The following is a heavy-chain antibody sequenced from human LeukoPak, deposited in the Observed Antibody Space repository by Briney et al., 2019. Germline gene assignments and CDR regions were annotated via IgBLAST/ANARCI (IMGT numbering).Heavy chain of an antibody. J-gene: IGHJ3*02. CDR2: IYTSGST. V-gene: IGHV4-4*07. CDR1: GGSISSYY. D-gene: IGHD3-10*01. Sequence: SETLSLTCTVSGGSISSYYWSWIRQPAGKGLEWIGRIYTSGSTNYNPSLKSRVTMSVDTSKNQFSLKLSSVTAADTAVYYCARCLCEVRGVIDAFDIWGQGTMVTVSS. CDR3: ARCLCEVRGVIDAFDI.